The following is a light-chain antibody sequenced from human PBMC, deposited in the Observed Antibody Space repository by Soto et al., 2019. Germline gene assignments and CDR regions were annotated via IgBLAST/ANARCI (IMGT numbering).Light chain of an antibody. CDR3: QQYNNWGT. J-gene: IGKJ1*01. CDR2: GAS. CDR1: QSVSSN. Sequence: IVMTQSPATLSVSPGERATLSCRASQSVSSNLAWYQQKPGQAPRLLIHGASTRATGIPASFSGSGSGTEFTLTISRLQFEDFEGYYCQQYNNWGTFGQGTKVEI. V-gene: IGKV3-15*01.